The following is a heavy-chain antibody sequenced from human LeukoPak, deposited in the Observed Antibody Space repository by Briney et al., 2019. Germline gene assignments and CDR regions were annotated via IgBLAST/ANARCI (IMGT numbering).Heavy chain of an antibody. CDR1: GFTFSSYS. CDR2: ISSSSSYI. D-gene: IGHD3-22*01. Sequence: GGSLRLSCAASGFTFSSYSMNWVRQAPGKGLEWVSSISSSSSYIYYADSVKGRFTISRDNAKNSLYLQMNSLRAEDTAVYYCAIVGGGSGYYPDYWGQGTLVTVSS. CDR3: AIVGGGSGYYPDY. J-gene: IGHJ4*02. V-gene: IGHV3-21*01.